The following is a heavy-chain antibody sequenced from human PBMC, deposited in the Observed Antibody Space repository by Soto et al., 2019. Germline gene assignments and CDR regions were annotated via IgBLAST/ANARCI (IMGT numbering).Heavy chain of an antibody. CDR1: GFTFSNYA. CDR2: ISGSGGST. D-gene: IGHD3-3*01. Sequence: PGGSLRLSCAASGFTFSNYAMSWVRQAPGKGLEWIPTISGSGGSTYYADSVKGRFTISRDNSKNTLYLQMNSLIAEDTAVYYCAKGQSTYYDFWSRYYDWFDPWGQGTLVTVSS. CDR3: AKGQSTYYDFWSRYYDWFDP. J-gene: IGHJ5*02. V-gene: IGHV3-23*01.